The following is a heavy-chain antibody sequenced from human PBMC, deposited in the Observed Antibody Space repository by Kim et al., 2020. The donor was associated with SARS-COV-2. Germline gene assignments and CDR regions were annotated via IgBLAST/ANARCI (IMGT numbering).Heavy chain of an antibody. J-gene: IGHJ3*02. CDR2: INPSGGST. CDR1: GYTFTSYY. Sequence: ASVKVSCKASGYTFTSYYMHWVRQAPGQGLEWMGIINPSGGSTSYAQKFQGRVTMTRDTSTSTVYMELSSLRSEDTAVYYCARDFGPSIAVADGAFDIWGQGTMVTVSS. V-gene: IGHV1-46*01. D-gene: IGHD6-19*01. CDR3: ARDFGPSIAVADGAFDI.